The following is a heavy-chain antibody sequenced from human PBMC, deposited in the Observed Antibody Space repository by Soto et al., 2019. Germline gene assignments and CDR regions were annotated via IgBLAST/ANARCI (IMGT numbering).Heavy chain of an antibody. V-gene: IGHV3-23*01. CDR3: AKRGYCSSTSCYLRADYYYMDV. J-gene: IGHJ6*03. Sequence: GGSLRLSCAASGFTFSSYAMSWVRQAPGKGLEWVSAISGSGGSTYYADSVKGRFTISRDNSKNTLYLQMNSLRAEDTAVYYCAKRGYCSSTSCYLRADYYYMDVWGKGTTVTVSS. CDR2: ISGSGGST. CDR1: GFTFSSYA. D-gene: IGHD2-2*01.